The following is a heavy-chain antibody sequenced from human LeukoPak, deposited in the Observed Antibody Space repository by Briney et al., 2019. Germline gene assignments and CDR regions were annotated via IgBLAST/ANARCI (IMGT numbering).Heavy chain of an antibody. CDR3: ARVLIAAAEGYFDY. Sequence: PSETLSLTCSVSGDSINSYYWSWIRQPPGKGLEWIGYIYYTGTTKYNPSLRSRVTISLDTSKYQFSLKLSSVTAADTAVYYCARVLIAAAEGYFDYWGQGTLVTVSS. CDR1: GDSINSYY. D-gene: IGHD6-13*01. V-gene: IGHV4-59*01. J-gene: IGHJ4*02. CDR2: IYYTGTT.